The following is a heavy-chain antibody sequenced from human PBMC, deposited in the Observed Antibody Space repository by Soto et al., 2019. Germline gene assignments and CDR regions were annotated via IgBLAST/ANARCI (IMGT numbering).Heavy chain of an antibody. V-gene: IGHV5-10-1*01. CDR1: GYSFTSYW. Sequence: GESLKISCQGSGYSFTSYWISWVRQMPGKGLEWMGRIDPSDSYTNYSPSFQGHVTISADKSISTAYLQWSSLKASDTAMYYCARAYYYDSTWTAFDIWGQGTMVTVSS. J-gene: IGHJ3*02. CDR2: IDPSDSYT. CDR3: ARAYYYDSTWTAFDI. D-gene: IGHD3-22*01.